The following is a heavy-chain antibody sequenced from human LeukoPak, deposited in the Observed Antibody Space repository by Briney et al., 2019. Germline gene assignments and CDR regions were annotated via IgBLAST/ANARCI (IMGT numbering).Heavy chain of an antibody. CDR1: GYTFTSYG. CDR3: ARDAHYYYGSGSYYDWFDP. D-gene: IGHD3-10*01. CDR2: ISAYNGNT. Sequence: VASVKGSCKASGYTFTSYGISWVRQAPGQGLEWMGWISAYNGNTNYAQKLQGRVTMTTDTSTSTAYMELRSLRSDDTAVYYCARDAHYYYGSGSYYDWFDPWGQGTLVTVSS. V-gene: IGHV1-18*01. J-gene: IGHJ5*02.